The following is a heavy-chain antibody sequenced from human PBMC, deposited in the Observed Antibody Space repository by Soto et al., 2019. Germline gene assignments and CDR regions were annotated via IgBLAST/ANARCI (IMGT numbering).Heavy chain of an antibody. D-gene: IGHD1-26*01. Sequence: GWSLILSCASSVFTFISYSMNWVRQAPGKGLEWVSSLSSSSGHIYYADSVKGRFTISRDNAKNSLYLQMNSLRAEDTAVYYCVRHWLATREFDYWGQGTLVT. J-gene: IGHJ4*02. CDR2: LSSSSGHI. V-gene: IGHV3-21*01. CDR3: VRHWLATREFDY. CDR1: VFTFISYS.